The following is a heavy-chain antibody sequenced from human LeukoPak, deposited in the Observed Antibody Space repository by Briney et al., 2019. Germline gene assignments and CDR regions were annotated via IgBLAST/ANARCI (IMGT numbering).Heavy chain of an antibody. CDR2: MNPNSGNT. CDR1: GYTFTSYD. CDR3: ARSLRRYYDSSGYTWGY. Sequence: ASVKVSCKASGYTFTSYDINWVRQATGQGLEWMGWMNPNSGNTGYAQKFQGRVTMTRNTSISTAYMELSSLRSEDTAVYYCARSLRRYYDSSGYTWGYCGQGTLVTVSS. V-gene: IGHV1-8*01. D-gene: IGHD3-22*01. J-gene: IGHJ4*02.